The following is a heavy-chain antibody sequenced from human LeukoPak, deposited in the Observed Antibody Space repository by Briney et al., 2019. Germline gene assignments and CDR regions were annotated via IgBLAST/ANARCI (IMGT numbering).Heavy chain of an antibody. CDR1: GGSISSYY. Sequence: PSETLSLTCTVSGGSISSYYWSWIRQPPGKGLGWIGYIYYSGSTNYNPSLKSRVTISVDTSKNQFSLKLSSVTAADTAVYYCARDTGSGSIHFDYWGQGTLVTVSS. CDR2: IYYSGST. V-gene: IGHV4-59*01. J-gene: IGHJ4*02. CDR3: ARDTGSGSIHFDY. D-gene: IGHD6-19*01.